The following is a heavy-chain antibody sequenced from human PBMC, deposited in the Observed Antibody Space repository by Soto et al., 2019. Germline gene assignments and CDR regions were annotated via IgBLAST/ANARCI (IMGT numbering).Heavy chain of an antibody. J-gene: IGHJ4*02. V-gene: IGHV4-59*08. D-gene: IGHD2-8*01. CDR1: GGSISSYY. CDR3: ASLYCTNGVCSYFDY. CDR2: IYYSGST. Sequence: ETLSLTCTVSGGSISSYYWSWIRQPPGKGLEWIGYIYYSGSTNYNPSLKSRVTISVDTSKNQFSLKLSSVTAADTAVYYCASLYCTNGVCSYFDYWGQGTLVTVSS.